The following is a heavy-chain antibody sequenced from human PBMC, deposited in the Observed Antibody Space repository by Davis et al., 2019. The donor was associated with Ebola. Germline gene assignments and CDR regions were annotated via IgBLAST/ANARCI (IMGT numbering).Heavy chain of an antibody. CDR1: GFTFSGYS. Sequence: GESLKISCEASGFTFSGYSMNWVRQAPGKGLEWLSSISASSIIYYADSVKGRFTISRDNAKNSLYLQMNSLRAEDTAVYYCARETNYYDSSGYWIYYFDYWGQGTLVTVSS. D-gene: IGHD3-22*01. J-gene: IGHJ4*02. CDR2: ISASSII. V-gene: IGHV3-69-1*01. CDR3: ARETNYYDSSGYWIYYFDY.